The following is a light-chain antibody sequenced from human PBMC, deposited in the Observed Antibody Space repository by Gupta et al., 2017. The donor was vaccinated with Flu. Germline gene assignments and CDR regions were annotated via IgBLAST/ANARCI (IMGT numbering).Light chain of an antibody. J-gene: IGKJ1*01. CDR3: QYDNDWPET. CDR1: QSVSSN. Sequence: PATLSVSPGERATLSCRASQSVSSNSGWLQQNPGQAPRLLIYGASTTATGVPARISGSGSAAEFTLNITMLHSEDFAVYYCQYDNDWPETFGRGTKLEIK. CDR2: GAS. V-gene: IGKV3-15*01.